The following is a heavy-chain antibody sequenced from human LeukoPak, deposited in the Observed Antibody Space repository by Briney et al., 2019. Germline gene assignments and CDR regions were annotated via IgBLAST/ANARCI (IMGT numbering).Heavy chain of an antibody. Sequence: GGSLRLSCTGSGFTFGDYAMNWVRQAPGKGLEWVGFIRSKNYGGTTEYAASVKGRFTISRDEPRSIAYLQMNSLKTEDTAVYYCTRVIVATKDYWGQGTLVTVSS. D-gene: IGHD5-12*01. J-gene: IGHJ4*02. CDR1: GFTFGDYA. CDR2: IRSKNYGGTT. V-gene: IGHV3-49*04. CDR3: TRVIVATKDY.